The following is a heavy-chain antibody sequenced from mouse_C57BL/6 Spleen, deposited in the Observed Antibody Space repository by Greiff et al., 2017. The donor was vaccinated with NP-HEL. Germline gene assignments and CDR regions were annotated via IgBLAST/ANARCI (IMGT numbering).Heavy chain of an antibody. J-gene: IGHJ2*01. V-gene: IGHV1-80*01. CDR1: GYAFSSYW. D-gene: IGHD3-3*01. CDR3: ARSVGDPRDFDY. Sequence: QVQLKDSGAELVKPGASVKISCKASGYAFSSYWMNWVKQRPGKGLEWIGQIYPGDGDTNYNGKFKGKATLTADKSSSTAYMQLSSLTSEDSAVYFCARSVGDPRDFDYWGQGTTLTVSS. CDR2: IYPGDGDT.